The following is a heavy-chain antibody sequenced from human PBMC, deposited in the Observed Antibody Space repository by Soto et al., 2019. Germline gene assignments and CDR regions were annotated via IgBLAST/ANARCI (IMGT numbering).Heavy chain of an antibody. D-gene: IGHD2-15*01. Sequence: AASVKVSCKASGYIFTAYSMHWVRQAPGQGLERMGVVNPSGGSTNYAQKFQGRITMTRDTSTSTVYMDLSSLTSEDTAVYYCAREENCSDGICYSEYFQRWGQGTLVTVSS. CDR2: VNPSGGST. J-gene: IGHJ1*01. CDR3: AREENCSDGICYSEYFQR. CDR1: GYIFTAYS. V-gene: IGHV1-46*01.